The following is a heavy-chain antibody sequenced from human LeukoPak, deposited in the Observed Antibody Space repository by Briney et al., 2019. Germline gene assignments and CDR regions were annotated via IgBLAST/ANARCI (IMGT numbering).Heavy chain of an antibody. J-gene: IGHJ5*02. CDR3: ARASETYCSSTSCYRGYNWFDP. CDR2: IYYSGST. CDR1: GGSISSGDYY. Sequence: SQTLSLTCTVSGGSISSGDYYWSWIRQPPGKGLEWIGYIYYSGSTYYNPSLKSRVTISVDTSKTQFSLKLSSVTAADTAVYYCARASETYCSSTSCYRGYNWFDPWGQGTLVTVSS. D-gene: IGHD2-2*02. V-gene: IGHV4-30-4*08.